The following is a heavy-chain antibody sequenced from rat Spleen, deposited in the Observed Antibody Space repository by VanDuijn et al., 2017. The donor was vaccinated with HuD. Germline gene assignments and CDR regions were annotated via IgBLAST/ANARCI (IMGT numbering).Heavy chain of an antibody. D-gene: IGHD1-12*02. CDR3: ARSAKYYYDGSYYYVHFDY. V-gene: IGHV2S8*01. CDR1: GFSLTSNG. CDR2: ISSGGST. J-gene: IGHJ2*01. Sequence: QVQLKESGPGLVQPSQTLSLTCTVSGFSLTSNGVSWVRQTPGKGLAWIAAISSGGSTYYNSALKSRLSISRDTSKSQVLLKMNSMQTEDTAMYFCARSAKYYYDGSYYYVHFDYWGQGVMVTVSS.